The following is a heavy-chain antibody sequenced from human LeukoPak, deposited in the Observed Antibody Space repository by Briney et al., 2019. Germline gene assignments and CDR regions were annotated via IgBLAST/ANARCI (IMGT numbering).Heavy chain of an antibody. CDR1: GGSISSYY. J-gene: IGHJ4*02. CDR3: ARASAYSSSSGVDY. D-gene: IGHD6-6*01. Sequence: SETLSLTCTVSGGSISSYYWSWIRQPPGKGLEWIGEINHSGSTNYNTSLKSRVSISVDTSKNQVSLKLSSVTAADTAVYHCARASAYSSSSGVDYWGQGTLVTVSS. V-gene: IGHV4-34*01. CDR2: INHSGST.